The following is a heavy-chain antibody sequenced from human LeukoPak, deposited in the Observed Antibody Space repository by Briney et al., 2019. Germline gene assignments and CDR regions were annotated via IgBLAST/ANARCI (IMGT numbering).Heavy chain of an antibody. D-gene: IGHD4-17*01. J-gene: IGHJ4*02. CDR1: GGSISSGGYY. Sequence: SQTLSLTCTVSGGSISSGGYYWSWIRQPPGEGLEWIGYIYYSGSTYYHPSLKSRVTISLDTSKNQFSLKLSSVTAADAAVYYCARVTTVTTSFHFDYWGQGTLVTVSS. CDR3: ARVTTVTTSFHFDY. CDR2: IYYSGST. V-gene: IGHV4-30-4*01.